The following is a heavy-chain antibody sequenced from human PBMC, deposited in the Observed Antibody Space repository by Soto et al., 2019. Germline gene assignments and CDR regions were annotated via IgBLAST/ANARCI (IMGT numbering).Heavy chain of an antibody. V-gene: IGHV4-34*01. D-gene: IGHD6-13*01. CDR1: NGSFIGYY. CDR3: APGLAGRSSSWYDY. J-gene: IGHJ4*02. Sequence: SETLSVTCAVYNGSFIGYYWIWIRQPPGKGLEWIGEINHSGSTNYNPSLKSRVTISVDTPKNQFSLKLSSVTAADTAVYYCAPGLAGRSSSWYDYWGQGTMVTVSS. CDR2: INHSGST.